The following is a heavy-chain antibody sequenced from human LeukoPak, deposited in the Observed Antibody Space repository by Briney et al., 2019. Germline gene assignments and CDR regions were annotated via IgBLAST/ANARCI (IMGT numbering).Heavy chain of an antibody. Sequence: PGGSLRLSCAASGFTFSNYAMHWVRQAPGKGLEYVSAISASGSSTYYANSVKGRFTFSRDNSKNTLYLRVGSLTVEDMAVYYCARSPSYFGSARYYFDSWGRGTLVTVSS. J-gene: IGHJ4*02. CDR3: ARSPSYFGSARYYFDS. CDR1: GFTFSNYA. V-gene: IGHV3-64*01. CDR2: ISASGSST. D-gene: IGHD3-10*01.